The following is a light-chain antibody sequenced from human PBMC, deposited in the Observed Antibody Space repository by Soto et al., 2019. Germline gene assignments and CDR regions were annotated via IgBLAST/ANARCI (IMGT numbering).Light chain of an antibody. CDR2: DTG. J-gene: IGLJ1*01. Sequence: QAVVPQEPSMTVSPGGTVTLTCASSTGPVTRGYYPNWFQQKPGQAPRALIYDTGIKHSWTPGRFSGSLLGGKAVLTLSGAQPEDEAEYYCLLSYGGTYVFGPGTKLTVL. CDR3: LLSYGGTYV. V-gene: IGLV7-43*01. CDR1: TGPVTRGYY.